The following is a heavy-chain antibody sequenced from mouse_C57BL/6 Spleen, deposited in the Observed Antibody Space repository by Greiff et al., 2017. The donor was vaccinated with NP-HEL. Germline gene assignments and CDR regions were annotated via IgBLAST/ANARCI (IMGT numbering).Heavy chain of an antibody. CDR2: IDPSDSYT. V-gene: IGHV1-69*01. D-gene: IGHD2-3*01. Sequence: QVQLQQPGAELVMPGASVKLSCKASGYTFTSYWMHWVKQRPGQGLEWIGEIDPSDSYTNYNQKFKGKSTLTVDKSSSTAYMQLSSLTSEDSAVYYCARLRDGYPFDYWGQGTTLTVSS. J-gene: IGHJ2*01. CDR3: ARLRDGYPFDY. CDR1: GYTFTSYW.